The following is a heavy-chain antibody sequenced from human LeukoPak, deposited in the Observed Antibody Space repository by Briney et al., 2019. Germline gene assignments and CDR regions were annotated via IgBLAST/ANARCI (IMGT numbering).Heavy chain of an antibody. CDR2: INSDGSST. D-gene: IGHD6-19*01. CDR1: GFTFSSYW. J-gene: IGHJ4*02. V-gene: IGHV3-74*01. Sequence: GGSLRLSCAASGFTFSSYWMHWVRQAPGKGLVWVSRINSDGSSTSYADSVKGRFTISGDNAKNTLYLQMDSLRAEDAAVYYCARAGYSSGWYFDYWGQGTLVTVSS. CDR3: ARAGYSSGWYFDY.